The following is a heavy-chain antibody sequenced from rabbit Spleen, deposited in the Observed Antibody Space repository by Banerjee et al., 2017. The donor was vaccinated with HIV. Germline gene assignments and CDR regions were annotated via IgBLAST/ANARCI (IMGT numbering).Heavy chain of an antibody. J-gene: IGHJ2*01. CDR3: ARDYVNVFDP. Sequence: QSLEESGGGLVKPGASLTLTCTASGVSFSSNHYMCWVRQAPGKGLEWIACIEGGNSAFSYFASWAKGRFTISKTSSTTVTLQMTSLTAADTATYFCARDYVNVFDPWGPGTLVTVS. V-gene: IGHV1S40*01. D-gene: IGHD4-2*01. CDR2: IEGGNSAFS. CDR1: GVSFSSNHY.